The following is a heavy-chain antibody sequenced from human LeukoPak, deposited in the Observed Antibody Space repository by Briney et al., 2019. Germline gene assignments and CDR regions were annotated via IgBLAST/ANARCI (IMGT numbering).Heavy chain of an antibody. CDR3: AREWAVAWYYDFWSAYYGMDV. D-gene: IGHD3-3*01. V-gene: IGHV3-74*01. J-gene: IGHJ6*02. Sequence: GGSLRLSCAASGFTFSSYWMHWVRQAPGKGLVWVSRINSDGSSTSYADSVKGRFTISRDNAKNTLYLQMNSLRAEDTAVYYCAREWAVAWYYDFWSAYYGMDVWGQGTTVTVSS. CDR2: INSDGSST. CDR1: GFTFSSYW.